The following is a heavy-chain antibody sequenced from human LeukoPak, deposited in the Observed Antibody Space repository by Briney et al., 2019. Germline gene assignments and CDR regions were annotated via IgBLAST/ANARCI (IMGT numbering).Heavy chain of an antibody. V-gene: IGHV3-48*03. J-gene: IGHJ4*02. CDR1: GFTFSSYE. Sequence: GGSLRLSSAASGFTFSSYEMNWVRQAPGKGRDWVSYITSSGAAVYYADSVKCRVTVSRDNAHKRLYLQMRSLTSEATAVSYCARAYHSSNWQGVPYWGQGTLVTVSS. CDR2: ITSSGAAV. CDR3: ARAYHSSNWQGVPY. D-gene: IGHD6-13*01.